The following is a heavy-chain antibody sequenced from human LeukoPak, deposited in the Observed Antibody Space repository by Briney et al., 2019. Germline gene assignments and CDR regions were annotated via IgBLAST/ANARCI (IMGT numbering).Heavy chain of an antibody. CDR1: GFTFSSHS. Sequence: GGSLRLSCAASGFTFSSHSMNWVRQAPRRGLEWVSSISATTSYIYYADSVKGRFTISRDNAKNSLSLQMNSLRAEDTAVYYCASGYWYFDLWGRGTLVTVSS. V-gene: IGHV3-21*01. CDR2: ISATTSYI. CDR3: ASGYWYFDL. J-gene: IGHJ2*01.